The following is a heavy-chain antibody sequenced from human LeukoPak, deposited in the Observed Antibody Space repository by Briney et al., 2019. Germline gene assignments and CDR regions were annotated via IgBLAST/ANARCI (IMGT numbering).Heavy chain of an antibody. CDR1: GGSITSHY. J-gene: IGHJ4*02. V-gene: IGHV4-59*11. CDR2: MFYSGST. CDR3: ARVRALSYYDSSGDFYYFDY. Sequence: SETLSPTGTVSGGSITSHYWSWIRQPPGKGLEWLGLMFYSGSTNYNPSLKTRVTISVDTSKNQFPLKLSSVTAADTAVYYCARVRALSYYDSSGDFYYFDYWGQGILVTVSS. D-gene: IGHD3-22*01.